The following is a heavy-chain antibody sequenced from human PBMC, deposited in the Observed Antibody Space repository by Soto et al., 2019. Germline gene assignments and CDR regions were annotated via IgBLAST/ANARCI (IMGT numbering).Heavy chain of an antibody. J-gene: IGHJ6*02. CDR2: ISYDGSNK. D-gene: IGHD2-21*02. Sequence: HPGGSLRLSCAASGFTFSSYAMHWVRQAPGKGLEWVAVISYDGSNKYYADSVKGRFTISRDNSKNTLYLQMNSLRAEDTAVYYCARPMVVTATYGMDVWGQGTTVTVSS. CDR3: ARPMVVTATYGMDV. CDR1: GFTFSSYA. V-gene: IGHV3-30-3*01.